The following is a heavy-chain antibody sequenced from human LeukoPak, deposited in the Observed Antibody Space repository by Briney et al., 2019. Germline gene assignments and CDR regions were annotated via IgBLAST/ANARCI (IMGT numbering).Heavy chain of an antibody. CDR3: GSAFY. D-gene: IGHD3-16*01. J-gene: IGHJ4*02. CDR2: IKQDGSQR. V-gene: IGHV3-7*01. Sequence: GGSLRLSCAASGFNFSNYWMTWVRQAPGKGLEWVANIKQDGSQRYYVDSVRGRFTISRDNTKNSLYPQMSSLRAKDTAVYYCGSAFYWGQGTLVTVSS. CDR1: GFNFSNYW.